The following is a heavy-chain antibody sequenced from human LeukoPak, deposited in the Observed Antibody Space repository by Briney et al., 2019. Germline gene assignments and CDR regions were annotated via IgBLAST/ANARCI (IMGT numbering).Heavy chain of an antibody. CDR3: ARQPLGTTSGSYYHFDY. J-gene: IGHJ4*02. CDR2: IYYSGST. V-gene: IGHV4-39*01. CDR1: GGSINSSTYY. D-gene: IGHD1-26*01. Sequence: SETLSLTCTVSGGSINSSTYYWGWIRQPPGKGLEWIGSIYYSGSTYYNPSLKSRVTISVDTSKNQFSLKLSSVTAADTAVYYCARQPLGTTSGSYYHFDYWGQGTLVTVSS.